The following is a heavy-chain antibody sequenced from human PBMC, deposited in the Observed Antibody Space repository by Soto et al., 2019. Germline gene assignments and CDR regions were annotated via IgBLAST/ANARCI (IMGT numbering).Heavy chain of an antibody. CDR2: IYYSGST. Sequence: SETLSLTCTVSGGSISSYYWSWIRQPPGKGLEWIGYIYYSGSTNYNPSLKSRVTISVDTSKNQFSLKLISVTAADTAVYYCARTPPHCSSTSCPTGYYYYYMDVWGKGTTVTVSS. CDR1: GGSISSYY. CDR3: ARTPPHCSSTSCPTGYYYYYMDV. V-gene: IGHV4-59*01. J-gene: IGHJ6*03. D-gene: IGHD2-2*01.